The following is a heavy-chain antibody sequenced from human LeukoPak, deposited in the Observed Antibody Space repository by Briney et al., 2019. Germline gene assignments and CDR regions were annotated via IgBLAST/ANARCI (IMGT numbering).Heavy chain of an antibody. Sequence: PGRSLRLSCAASGFTFSSYGMHWVRQAPGKGLEWVAVISYDGSNKYYADSVKGRFTISRDNSKNTLYLQMNSLRAEDTAVYYCAKDHIVGATSTFDYWGQGTLVTVSS. J-gene: IGHJ4*02. D-gene: IGHD1-26*01. CDR2: ISYDGSNK. CDR3: AKDHIVGATSTFDY. CDR1: GFTFSSYG. V-gene: IGHV3-30*18.